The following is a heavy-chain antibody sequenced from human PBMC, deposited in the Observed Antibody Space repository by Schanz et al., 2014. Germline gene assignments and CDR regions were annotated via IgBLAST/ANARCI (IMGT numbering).Heavy chain of an antibody. Sequence: QVQLQESGPGLLKPSGTLSLTCAVSGASISSYYWSWIRQPPGKGLEWIGYIYHSGSTYYNPSLKSRVTISVDRSKNQFSLILNSVTAADTAVYYCARSPGDFPGWFDSWGQGTLVTVSS. CDR2: IYHSGST. D-gene: IGHD4-17*01. J-gene: IGHJ5*01. CDR1: GASISSYY. CDR3: ARSPGDFPGWFDS. V-gene: IGHV4-59*12.